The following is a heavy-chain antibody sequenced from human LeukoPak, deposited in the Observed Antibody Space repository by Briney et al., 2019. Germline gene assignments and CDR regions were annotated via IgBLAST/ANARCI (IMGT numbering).Heavy chain of an antibody. J-gene: IGHJ5*02. V-gene: IGHV4-34*01. D-gene: IGHD6-13*01. CDR3: ARKGKQHFQFDP. CDR2: INHSGST. Sequence: SEALSLTCAVYGGSFSGYYWSWIRQPPGKGLEWIGEINHSGSTNYNPSLKSRVTISVDTSKNQFSLKLSSVTAADTAVYYCARKGKQHFQFDPWGQGTLVTVSS. CDR1: GGSFSGYY.